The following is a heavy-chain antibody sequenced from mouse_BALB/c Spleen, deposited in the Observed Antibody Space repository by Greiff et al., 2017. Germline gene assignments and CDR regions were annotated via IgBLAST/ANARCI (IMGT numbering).Heavy chain of an antibody. CDR3: ARYDYDEYFDV. J-gene: IGHJ1*01. V-gene: IGHV2-6-7*02. D-gene: IGHD2-4*01. CDR2: IWGDGST. CDR1: GFSLTGYG. Sequence: VKLQESGPGLVAHSQSLSITCTVSGFSLTGYGVNWVRQPPGKGLEWLGMIWGDGSTDYNSALKSRLSISKDNSKSQVFLKMNSLQTDDTARYYCARYDYDEYFDVWGAGTTVTVSS.